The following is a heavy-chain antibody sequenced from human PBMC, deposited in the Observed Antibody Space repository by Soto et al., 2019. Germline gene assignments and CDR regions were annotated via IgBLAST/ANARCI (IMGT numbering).Heavy chain of an antibody. D-gene: IGHD5-18*01. Sequence: GASVKVSCKTSGYTFTDYYTHWVRQAPGQGLEWMGWMNPKSGGAYFAQKFQGRVTLTRDTSIGTAYIEVNSLTSDDTAAYFCTRGNIENSDGLYDAFDIWGQGTTVTVSS. V-gene: IGHV1-2*02. CDR1: GYTFTDYY. CDR2: MNPKSGGA. J-gene: IGHJ3*02. CDR3: TRGNIENSDGLYDAFDI.